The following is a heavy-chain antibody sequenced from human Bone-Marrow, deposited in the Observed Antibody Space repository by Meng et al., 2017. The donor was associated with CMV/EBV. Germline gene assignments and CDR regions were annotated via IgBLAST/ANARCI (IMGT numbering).Heavy chain of an antibody. CDR2: IRYDGSNK. D-gene: IGHD6-6*01. Sequence: GESLKISCAASGFTFSSYGMHWVRQAPGKGLEWVAFIRYDGSNKYYADSVKGRFTISRDNSKNTLYLQMNSLRAEDTAVYYCARVGIAARLGWFDPWGQGTLVTVSS. V-gene: IGHV3-30*02. CDR1: GFTFSSYG. CDR3: ARVGIAARLGWFDP. J-gene: IGHJ5*02.